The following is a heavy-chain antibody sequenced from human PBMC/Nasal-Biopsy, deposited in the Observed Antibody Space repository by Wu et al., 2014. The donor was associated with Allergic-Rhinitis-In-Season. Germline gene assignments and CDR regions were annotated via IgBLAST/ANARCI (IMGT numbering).Heavy chain of an antibody. Sequence: LRLSCAASAFTFSSYAMSWVRQAPGKGLEWVSTIGTRGDTYYADSVKGRFTISRDNAKNTVYLQMNSLRAEDTGIYYCARDRYFLDCWGQGTLVTVSS. CDR3: ARDRYFLDC. J-gene: IGHJ4*02. CDR2: IGTRGDT. V-gene: IGHV3-23*01. D-gene: IGHD3-9*01. CDR1: AFTFSSYA.